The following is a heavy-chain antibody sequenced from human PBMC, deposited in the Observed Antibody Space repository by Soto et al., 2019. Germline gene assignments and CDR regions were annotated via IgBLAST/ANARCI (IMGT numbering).Heavy chain of an antibody. D-gene: IGHD2-21*02. V-gene: IGHV4-59*01. Sequence: SETLSLTCTVSGGSISRYYWSWIRQPPGKGLEWIGYMYNTGSTVYNPPFKSRVTISADTSKNQFSLKLNSVTAADTAVYYCARDLWGYCGTDCYPLDVWGQGTTVTVSS. CDR2: MYNTGST. CDR3: ARDLWGYCGTDCYPLDV. J-gene: IGHJ6*02. CDR1: GGSISRYY.